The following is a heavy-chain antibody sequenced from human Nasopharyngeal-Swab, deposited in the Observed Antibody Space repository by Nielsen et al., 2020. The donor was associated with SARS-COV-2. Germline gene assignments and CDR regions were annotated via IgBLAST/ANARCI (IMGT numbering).Heavy chain of an antibody. J-gene: IGHJ4*02. CDR3: ASFDILTGYGAY. Sequence: WIRQPPGKGLEWIGEINHSGSTNYSPSLKSRVTISVDTSKNQFSLKLSSVTAADTAVYYCASFDILTGYGAYWGQGTLVTVSS. CDR2: INHSGST. V-gene: IGHV4-34*01. D-gene: IGHD3-9*01.